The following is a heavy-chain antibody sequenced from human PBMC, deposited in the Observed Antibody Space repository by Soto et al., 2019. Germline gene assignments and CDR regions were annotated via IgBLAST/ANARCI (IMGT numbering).Heavy chain of an antibody. J-gene: IGHJ4*01. D-gene: IGHD3-10*01. Sequence: GGSLRLSCAASGFTLRSYWMSWVRQAPGKGLEWLATIKTDASEKKYVDSVKGRFTVSRDNAKNSLYLQMDSLRAEDTAVYYCARESGYGSGSSVNHYLECWGRGTLVTV. CDR3: ARESGYGSGSSVNHYLEC. CDR1: GFTLRSYW. CDR2: IKTDASEK. V-gene: IGHV3-7*01.